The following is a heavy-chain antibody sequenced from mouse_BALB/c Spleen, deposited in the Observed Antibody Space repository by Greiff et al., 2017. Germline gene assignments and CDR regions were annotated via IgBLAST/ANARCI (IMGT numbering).Heavy chain of an antibody. V-gene: IGHV2-9*02. Sequence: QVQLQQSGPGLVAPSQSLSITCTVSGFSLTSYGVHWVRQPPGKGLEWLGVIWAGGSTNYNSALMSRLSISKDNSKSQVFLKMNSLQTDDTAMYYCCEGAGYGGDGFGYWGQGTLVTVSA. CDR2: IWAGGST. CDR1: GFSLTSYG. J-gene: IGHJ3*01. CDR3: CEGAGYGGDGFGY. D-gene: IGHD2-2*01.